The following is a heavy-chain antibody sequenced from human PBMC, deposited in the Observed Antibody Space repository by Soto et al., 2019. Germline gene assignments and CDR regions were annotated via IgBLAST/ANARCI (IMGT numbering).Heavy chain of an antibody. CDR3: ARDEHLTCSGGSCYYYMDV. CDR1: GFTFSSYA. V-gene: IGHV3-64*01. CDR2: ISSNGGST. J-gene: IGHJ6*03. D-gene: IGHD2-15*01. Sequence: GGSLRLSCAASGFTFSSYAMHWVRQAPGKGLEYVSAISSNGGSTYYANSVKGRFTISRDNSKNTLYLQMGSLRAEDMAVYYCARDEHLTCSGGSCYYYMDVWGKGTTVTVSS.